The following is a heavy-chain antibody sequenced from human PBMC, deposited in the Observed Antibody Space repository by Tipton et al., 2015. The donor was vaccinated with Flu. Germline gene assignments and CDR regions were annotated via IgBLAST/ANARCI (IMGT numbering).Heavy chain of an antibody. J-gene: IGHJ5*02. Sequence: TLSLTCSVSGGSISSTSSYWAWIRQTPGMGLECLGSIYYSGSTYYNPSLKSRITISIDTSKNQFSLRLTSVTAADTAVYYCARSGSSYYFDPWGQGTLVTVSS. V-gene: IGHV4-39*07. CDR1: GGSISSTSSY. CDR3: ARSGSSYYFDP. CDR2: IYYSGST. D-gene: IGHD2-15*01.